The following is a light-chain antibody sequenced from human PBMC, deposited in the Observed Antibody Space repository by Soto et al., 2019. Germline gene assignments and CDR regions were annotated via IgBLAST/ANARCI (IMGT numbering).Light chain of an antibody. CDR1: QSVSSIY. V-gene: IGKV3-20*01. CDR3: QQYGSSALT. CDR2: GAS. Sequence: EIVLTQSPGTLSLSPGERATLSCRASQSVSSIYLAWYQQKPGQAPRLLIYGASSRPTGIPDRSSGSGSGTDFTLTISRLEPEDFAVYYCQQYGSSALTFGGGTRLEIK. J-gene: IGKJ5*01.